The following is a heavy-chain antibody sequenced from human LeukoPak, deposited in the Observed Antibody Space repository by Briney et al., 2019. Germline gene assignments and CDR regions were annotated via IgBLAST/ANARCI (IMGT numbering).Heavy chain of an antibody. CDR2: ISSSSSYI. CDR3: ARDPAQLELGYFDY. V-gene: IGHV3-21*01. CDR1: GFTFSSYA. D-gene: IGHD1-1*01. J-gene: IGHJ4*02. Sequence: GGSLRLSCAASGFTFSSYAMHWVRQAPGKGLECVSSISSSSSYIYYADSVKGRFTISRDNAKNSLYLQMNSLRAEDTAVYYCARDPAQLELGYFDYWGQGTLVTVSS.